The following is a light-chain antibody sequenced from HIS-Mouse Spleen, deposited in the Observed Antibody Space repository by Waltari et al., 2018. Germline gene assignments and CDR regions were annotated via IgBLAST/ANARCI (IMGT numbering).Light chain of an antibody. CDR3: YSAADNNVV. CDR1: VLAKKY. V-gene: IGLV3-27*01. J-gene: IGLJ2*01. Sequence: SYELLQPSSVSVSPGQTARITCSGAVLAKKYARWFQQKPGQAPVLVIYKDSERPSGIPERFSGSSSGTTVTLTISGAQVEDEADYYCYSAADNNVVFGGGTKLTVL. CDR2: KDS.